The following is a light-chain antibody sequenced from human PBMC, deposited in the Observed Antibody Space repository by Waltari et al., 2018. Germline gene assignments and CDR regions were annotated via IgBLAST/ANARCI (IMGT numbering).Light chain of an antibody. J-gene: IGKJ1*01. CDR2: GAS. CDR3: LQYDSYPRT. Sequence: DIQMTQSPSSLSAFLGDRVTISCRASQGIRTSVDWFQQKPGQAPKALMYGASTLHSGVPSRFSGSGFGTDFTLTISGLQPEDLATYYCLQYDSYPRTFGQGTKVEIK. V-gene: IGKV1-16*01. CDR1: QGIRTS.